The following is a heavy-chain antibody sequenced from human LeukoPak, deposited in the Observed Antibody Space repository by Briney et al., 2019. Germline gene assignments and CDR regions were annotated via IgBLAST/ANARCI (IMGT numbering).Heavy chain of an antibody. J-gene: IGHJ6*02. CDR1: GFIFNSYG. D-gene: IGHD3-3*01. CDR2: ISYDGSNK. CDR3: ARDPVLRFLEWFQLYYYYGMDV. Sequence: GGSLRLSCAVSGFIFNSYGMHWVRQAPGKGLEWVAVISYDGSNKYYADSVKGRFTISRDNSKNTLYLQMNSLRAEDTAVYYCARDPVLRFLEWFQLYYYYGMDVWGQGTTVTVSS. V-gene: IGHV3-30*03.